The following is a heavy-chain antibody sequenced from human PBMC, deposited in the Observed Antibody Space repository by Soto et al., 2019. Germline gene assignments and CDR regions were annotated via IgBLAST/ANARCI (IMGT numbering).Heavy chain of an antibody. V-gene: IGHV3-23*01. J-gene: IGHJ4*02. CDR2: ISGGDGST. Sequence: EVQLLESGGGLVQPGGSLRLSCAASGFTFSHYAMSWVRQAPGKRLEWVSTISGGDGSTYYADSVKGRFTISRDNSKNTLYLQMSSLRAEDTAVYYCAKKYHSGSGSYLYYFDSWGQGTLVTVSS. CDR3: AKKYHSGSGSYLYYFDS. CDR1: GFTFSHYA. D-gene: IGHD3-10*01.